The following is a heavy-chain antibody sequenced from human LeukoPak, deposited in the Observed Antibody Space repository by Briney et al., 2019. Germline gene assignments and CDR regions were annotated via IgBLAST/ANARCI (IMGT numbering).Heavy chain of an antibody. Sequence: SETPSLTCTVSGGSISSYYWSWIRQPPGKGLEWIGYIYYSGTTNYNPSLKSRVTISVDTSENQFSLKLSSVTAADTAVYYCVRRSSWSTYNYFDPWGQGTLVIVSS. CDR3: VRRSSWSTYNYFDP. CDR1: GGSISSYY. V-gene: IGHV4-59*08. D-gene: IGHD6-13*01. CDR2: IYYSGTT. J-gene: IGHJ5*02.